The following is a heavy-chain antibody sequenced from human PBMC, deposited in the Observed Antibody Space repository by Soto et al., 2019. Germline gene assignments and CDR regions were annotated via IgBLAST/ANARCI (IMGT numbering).Heavy chain of an antibody. CDR2: INHSGST. CDR3: ARGGRGLVSPADWFDP. D-gene: IGHD2-15*01. V-gene: IGHV4-34*01. Sequence: SETLSLTCAVYGGSFSGYYWSWIRQPPGKGLEWIGEINHSGSTNYNPSLKSRVTISVDTSISTAYMELSRLRSDDTAVYYCARGGRGLVSPADWFDPWGQGTLVTVSS. CDR1: GGSFSGYY. J-gene: IGHJ5*02.